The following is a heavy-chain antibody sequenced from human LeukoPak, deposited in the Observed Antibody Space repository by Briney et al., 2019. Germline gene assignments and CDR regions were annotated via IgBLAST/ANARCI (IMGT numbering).Heavy chain of an antibody. J-gene: IGHJ4*02. V-gene: IGHV3-23*01. CDR1: GFTFSSYA. CDR2: ISGSGGGT. CDR3: AKDRITMIVVVIYHFDY. Sequence: GGSLRLSCAASGFTFSSYAMSWVRQAPGKGLEWVSAISGSGGGTYYADSVKGRFTISRDNSKNTLYLQMNSLRAEDTAVYYCAKDRITMIVVVIYHFDYWGQGTLVTVSS. D-gene: IGHD3-22*01.